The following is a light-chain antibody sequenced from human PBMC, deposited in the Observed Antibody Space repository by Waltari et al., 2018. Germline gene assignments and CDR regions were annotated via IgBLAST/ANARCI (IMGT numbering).Light chain of an antibody. J-gene: IGKJ1*01. Sequence: DIQMTQSPSTLSASVGDRVTITCRASHSFSSWLAWYQQKPGKAPKLLIYKASSLESGVPSRFSGSGSGTEFTLTISSLQPDDFATYYCQQYNSYPGTFGQGTKVEIK. V-gene: IGKV1-5*03. CDR3: QQYNSYPGT. CDR2: KAS. CDR1: HSFSSW.